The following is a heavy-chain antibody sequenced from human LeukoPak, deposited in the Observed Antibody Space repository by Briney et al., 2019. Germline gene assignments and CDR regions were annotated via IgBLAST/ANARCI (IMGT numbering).Heavy chain of an antibody. Sequence: PGGSLRLSCAASGFTFSNYWMSWVRQAPGKGLERVANIKQDGSEKYYVDSVKGRFTISRDNAKNSLYLQMNSLRAEDTAVYFCARDTRLLDFWSGSRWFDPWGQGTLVTVSS. V-gene: IGHV3-7*01. CDR2: IKQDGSEK. CDR3: ARDTRLLDFWSGSRWFDP. D-gene: IGHD3-3*01. CDR1: GFTFSNYW. J-gene: IGHJ5*02.